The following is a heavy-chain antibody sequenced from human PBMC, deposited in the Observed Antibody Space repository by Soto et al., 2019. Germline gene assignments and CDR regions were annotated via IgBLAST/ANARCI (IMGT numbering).Heavy chain of an antibody. CDR2: TSGSGGST. CDR1: GFTFSSYA. V-gene: IGHV3-23*01. D-gene: IGHD2-21*02. Sequence: GGSLRLSCAASGFTFSSYAMSWVRQAPGKGLEWFSATSGSGGSTYYADSVKGRFTISRDNSKNTLYLQMNSLRAEDTAVYYCAKDHIVVVTAIPRYFDYWGQGTLVTVSS. CDR3: AKDHIVVVTAIPRYFDY. J-gene: IGHJ4*02.